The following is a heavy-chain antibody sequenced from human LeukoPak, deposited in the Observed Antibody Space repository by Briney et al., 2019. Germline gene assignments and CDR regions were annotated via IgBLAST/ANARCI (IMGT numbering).Heavy chain of an antibody. V-gene: IGHV3-64*01. CDR3: ARGSSYGHGSYYFDS. J-gene: IGHJ4*02. CDR1: GFTFTSYA. CDR2: ISSNGGST. Sequence: PGGSLRFSCAASGFTFTSYAMHWVRQAPGKGLEYVSAISSNGGSTYYANSVKGRFTISRDNSKNTLYLRMGSLRAEDMAVYYCARGSSYGHGSYYFDSWGQGTLVTVSS. D-gene: IGHD5-18*01.